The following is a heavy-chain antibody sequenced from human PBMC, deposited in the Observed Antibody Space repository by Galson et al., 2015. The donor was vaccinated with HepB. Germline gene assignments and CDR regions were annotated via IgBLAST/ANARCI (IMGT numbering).Heavy chain of an antibody. CDR3: ARIRSGYYYGSGEAYGMDV. Sequence: PALVKPTQTLTLTCTFSGFSLSTSGMCVSWIRQPPGKALEWLARIDWDDDKYYSTSLKTRLTISKDTSKNQVVLTMTNMDPVDTATYYCARIRSGYYYGSGEAYGMDVWGQGTTVTVSS. CDR2: IDWDDDK. V-gene: IGHV2-70*11. J-gene: IGHJ6*02. CDR1: GFSLSTSGMC. D-gene: IGHD3-10*01.